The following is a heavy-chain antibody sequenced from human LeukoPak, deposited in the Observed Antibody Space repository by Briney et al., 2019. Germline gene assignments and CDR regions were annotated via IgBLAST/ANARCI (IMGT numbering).Heavy chain of an antibody. CDR3: ARDHSGFHFDY. J-gene: IGHJ4*02. CDR1: GYSFTSYH. Sequence: PSVKVFCKASGYSFTSYHIAWVRQAPGRGLEWMGWIAAYNGIPNYAENLQGRVTLTIDTSTSTAYMELRSLRSDDTAVYYCARDHSGFHFDYWGQGTLVTVSS. V-gene: IGHV1-18*01. D-gene: IGHD3-10*01. CDR2: IAAYNGIP.